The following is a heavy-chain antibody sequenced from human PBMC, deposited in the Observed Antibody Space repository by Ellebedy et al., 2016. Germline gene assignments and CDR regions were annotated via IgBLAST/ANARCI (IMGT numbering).Heavy chain of an antibody. CDR3: AGAVAGVGYYFDY. D-gene: IGHD6-19*01. Sequence: GGSLRLSCAASGFTFSSYAMHWVRQAPGKGLEWVAVISYDGSNKYYADSVKGRFTISRDNSKNTLYLQMNSLRAEDTAVYYCAGAVAGVGYYFDYWGQGTLVTVSS. CDR2: ISYDGSNK. V-gene: IGHV3-30-3*01. CDR1: GFTFSSYA. J-gene: IGHJ4*02.